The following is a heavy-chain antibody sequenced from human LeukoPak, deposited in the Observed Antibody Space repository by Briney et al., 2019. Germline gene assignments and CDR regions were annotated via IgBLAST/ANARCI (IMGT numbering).Heavy chain of an antibody. CDR3: AASVVVVAARDY. D-gene: IGHD2-15*01. V-gene: IGHV4-34*01. CDR1: GGSFSGYY. Sequence: SETLSLTCAVYGGSFSGYYWSWIRQPPGKGLEWIGEINHSGSTNYNPSLKSRVTISVDTSKDQFSLKLSSVTAADTAVYYCAASVVVVAARDYWGQGTLVTVSS. CDR2: INHSGST. J-gene: IGHJ4*02.